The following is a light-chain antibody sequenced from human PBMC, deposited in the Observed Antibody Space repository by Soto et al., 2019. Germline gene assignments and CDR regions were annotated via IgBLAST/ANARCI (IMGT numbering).Light chain of an antibody. V-gene: IGKV1-5*03. CDR3: QQYNTYSSS. Sequence: DIQKTQSPSTLSASVGDRVTIISRAIQSISSWLAWYQQKPGKAPKLLIYKASSLRSGVPSRFSGSGSGTEFTLTISSMQPDDFANYYCQQYNTYSSSFGQGTKVDIK. CDR1: QSISSW. J-gene: IGKJ2*01. CDR2: KAS.